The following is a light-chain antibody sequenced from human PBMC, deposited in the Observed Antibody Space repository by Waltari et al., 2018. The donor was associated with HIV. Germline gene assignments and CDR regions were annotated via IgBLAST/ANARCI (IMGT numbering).Light chain of an antibody. CDR3: QSYDSSLSGLWV. CDR2: GDT. J-gene: IGLJ3*02. V-gene: IGLV1-40*01. CDR1: HSNIWAGFD. Sequence: SVLTQPPSVSGAPGQWVSISCTGYHSNIWAGFDVHCYRHSPGTAPKLVIYGDTIRPSGVPDRFSGSRSGNSVTLDITGLRAEDEGDYFCQSYDSSLSGLWVFGAGTRLTVL.